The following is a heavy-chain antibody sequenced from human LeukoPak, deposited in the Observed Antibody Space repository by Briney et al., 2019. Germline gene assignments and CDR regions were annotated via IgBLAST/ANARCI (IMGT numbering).Heavy chain of an antibody. CDR2: IYYSGST. CDR3: ARGGEPVEQWLVPYAFDI. CDR1: GGSISSSSYY. D-gene: IGHD6-19*01. J-gene: IGHJ3*02. Sequence: SETLSLTCTVSGGSISSSSYYWSWIRQPPGKGLEWIGYIYYSGSTNYNPSLKSRVTISVDTSKNQFSLKLSSVTAADTAVYYCARGGEPVEQWLVPYAFDIWGQGTMVTVSS. V-gene: IGHV4-61*01.